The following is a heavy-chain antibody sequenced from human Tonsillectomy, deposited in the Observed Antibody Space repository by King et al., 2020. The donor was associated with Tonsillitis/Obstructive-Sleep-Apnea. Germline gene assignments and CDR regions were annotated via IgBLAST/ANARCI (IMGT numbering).Heavy chain of an antibody. CDR2: ISSSGSTI. J-gene: IGHJ2*01. CDR3: ARDSLVWYFDL. D-gene: IGHD1-26*01. CDR1: GFTFSSYE. V-gene: IGHV3-48*03. Sequence: VQLVESGGGLVQPGGSLRLSCAASGFTFSSYEMNWVRQAPGKGLEWVSYISSSGSTIYYADSVKGRFTISRDNAKNSLYLQMTDLRAEDTAVYYCARDSLVWYFDLWGRGTLVSVSS.